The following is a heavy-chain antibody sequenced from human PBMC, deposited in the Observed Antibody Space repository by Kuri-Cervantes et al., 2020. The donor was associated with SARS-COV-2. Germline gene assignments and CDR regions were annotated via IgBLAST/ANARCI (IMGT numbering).Heavy chain of an antibody. CDR1: GGSISSSSYY. CDR2: IYYSGST. V-gene: IGHV4-39*01. J-gene: IGHJ5*02. D-gene: IGHD6-13*01. Sequence: SQTLSLTCTVSGGSISSSSYYWGWIRQPPGKGLEWIGSIYYSGSTYYNPSLKSRVTISVDTSKNQFSLKLSSVTAADTAVYYCARGGRIAAAGTSKGDWFDPWGQGTLVTVSS. CDR3: ARGGRIAAAGTSKGDWFDP.